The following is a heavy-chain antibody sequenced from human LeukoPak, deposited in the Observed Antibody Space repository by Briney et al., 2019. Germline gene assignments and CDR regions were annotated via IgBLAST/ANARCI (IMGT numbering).Heavy chain of an antibody. CDR1: GFTFSGSA. J-gene: IGHJ2*01. CDR3: TRRGVAAALHYWYFDL. Sequence: GGSLRLSCAASGFTFSGSAMHWVRQASGKGLEWVGRIRSKANSYATAYAASVKGRFTISRDDSKNTAYLQMNSLKTEDTAVYYCTRRGVAAALHYWYFDLWGRGTLVTVSS. V-gene: IGHV3-73*01. D-gene: IGHD2-15*01. CDR2: IRSKANSYAT.